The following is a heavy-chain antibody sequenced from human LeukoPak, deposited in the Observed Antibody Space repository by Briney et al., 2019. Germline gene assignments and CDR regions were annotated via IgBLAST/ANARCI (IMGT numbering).Heavy chain of an antibody. V-gene: IGHV3-30*04. Sequence: GRSLRLSCAASGFTFSSYAMHWVRQAPGKGLEWVVVISYDGSNKYYADSVKGRFTISRDNSKNTLYLQMNSLRAEDTAVYYCAREGLEWELPDGLDYWGQGTLVTVSS. CDR1: GFTFSSYA. CDR3: AREGLEWELPDGLDY. CDR2: ISYDGSNK. D-gene: IGHD1-26*01. J-gene: IGHJ4*02.